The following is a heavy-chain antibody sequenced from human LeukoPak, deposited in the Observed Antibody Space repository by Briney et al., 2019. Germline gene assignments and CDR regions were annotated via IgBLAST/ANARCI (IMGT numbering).Heavy chain of an antibody. Sequence: SETLSLTCTVSGGSISSYYWSWIRQPPGKGLEWIGYIYYSGSTNYNPSLKSRVTISVDTSKNQFPLKLSSVTAADTAVYYCARGETTVGIPFDYWGQGTLVTVSS. CDR1: GGSISSYY. J-gene: IGHJ4*02. CDR3: ARGETTVGIPFDY. D-gene: IGHD4-11*01. CDR2: IYYSGST. V-gene: IGHV4-59*01.